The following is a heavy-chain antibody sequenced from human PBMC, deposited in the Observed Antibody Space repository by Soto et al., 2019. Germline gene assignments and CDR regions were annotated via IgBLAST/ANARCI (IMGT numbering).Heavy chain of an antibody. D-gene: IGHD2-15*01. CDR3: VKDDRILGRRYFDL. V-gene: IGHV3-23*01. CDR1: GFTFSSCA. CDR2: ISFSDGGT. J-gene: IGHJ2*01. Sequence: EEQLLESGGGLIQPGGSLRLACAASGFTFSSCAMTWVRQAPGKGLEWVSSISFSDGGTYYADSVKGRLTISRDNSKNTLFLQMNSLRVEDTAVYYCVKDDRILGRRYFDLWGRGTLVTVSS.